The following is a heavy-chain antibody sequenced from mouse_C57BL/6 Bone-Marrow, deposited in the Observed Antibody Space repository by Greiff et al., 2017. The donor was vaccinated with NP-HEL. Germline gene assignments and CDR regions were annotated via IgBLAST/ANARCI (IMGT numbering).Heavy chain of an antibody. CDR2: ISDGGSYT. J-gene: IGHJ4*01. CDR3: ARDGHYYGSTSYYAMDY. D-gene: IGHD1-1*01. V-gene: IGHV5-4*01. Sequence: EVKLMESGGGLVKPGGSLKLSCAASGFTFSSYAMSWVRQTPEKRLEWVATISDGGSYTYYPDNVKGRYTISRDNAKNNQYLQMSHLKSEDTAMYYCARDGHYYGSTSYYAMDYWGQGTSVTVSS. CDR1: GFTFSSYA.